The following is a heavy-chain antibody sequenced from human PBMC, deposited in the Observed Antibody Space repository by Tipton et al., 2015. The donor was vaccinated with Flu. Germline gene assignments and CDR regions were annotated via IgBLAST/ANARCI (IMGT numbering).Heavy chain of an antibody. V-gene: IGHV4-4*02. CDR2: IYHSGST. CDR1: GGSISSSNW. Sequence: TLSLTCAVSGGSISSSNWWSWVRQHPGKGLEWIGEIYHSGSTNYNPSLKSRVTISVDKSKNQFSLKLSSVTAADTAVYYCAGSGDTTGTRAVDYWGQGTLVTVSS. D-gene: IGHD1-1*01. CDR3: AGSGDTTGTRAVDY. J-gene: IGHJ4*02.